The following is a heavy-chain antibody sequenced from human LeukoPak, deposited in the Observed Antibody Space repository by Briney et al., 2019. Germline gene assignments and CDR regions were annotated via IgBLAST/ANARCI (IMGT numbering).Heavy chain of an antibody. J-gene: IGHJ4*02. CDR1: GLNFNHYA. D-gene: IGHD6-19*01. Sequence: PGGSLSLFCAPSGLNFNHYAMSWLRQAPGKGLEWVSAMSGSGDDTFYADSVKGRFTISRDNSKNTLSLQVNSLSAEHTAVYYCTNCARAGCYCYYDSWGQGTLVTVSS. CDR3: TNCARAGCYCYYDS. V-gene: IGHV3-23*01. CDR2: MSGSGDDT.